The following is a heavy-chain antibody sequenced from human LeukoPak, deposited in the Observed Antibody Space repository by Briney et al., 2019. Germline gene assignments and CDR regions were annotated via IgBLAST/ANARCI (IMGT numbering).Heavy chain of an antibody. CDR3: ARTPRATTIEDY. CDR2: ISAYNGNT. V-gene: IGHV1-18*01. D-gene: IGHD5-24*01. J-gene: IGHJ4*02. Sequence: ASVKVSCKASGYTFTSYGINWVRQAPGQGLEWMGWISAYNGNTNYAQKLQGRVTMTTDTSTSTAYMELRSLRSDDTAVYYCARTPRATTIEDYWGQGTLVTVSS. CDR1: GYTFTSYG.